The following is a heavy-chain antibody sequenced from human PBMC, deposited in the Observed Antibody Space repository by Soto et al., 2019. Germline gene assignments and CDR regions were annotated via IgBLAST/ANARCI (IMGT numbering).Heavy chain of an antibody. CDR1: GYTFTGYY. CDR2: INPNSGDT. J-gene: IGHJ4*02. V-gene: IGHV1-2*02. D-gene: IGHD6-19*01. Sequence: QVQLVQSGAEVKKPGASVKVSCKTSGYTFTGYYIHWMRQAPGQGLEWMALINPNSGDTNYGHKFQGRVTLTRDTSINTVYMEVTSLRFDDTAVYYCAVAGLPFEYWGQGTLVTVFS. CDR3: AVAGLPFEY.